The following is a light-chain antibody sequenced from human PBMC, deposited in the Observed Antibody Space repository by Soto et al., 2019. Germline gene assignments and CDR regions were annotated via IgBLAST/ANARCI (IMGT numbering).Light chain of an antibody. CDR1: SSNIGSNY. CDR2: RNN. J-gene: IGLJ3*02. Sequence: QSVLTQPPSASGTPGQRVTISCSGSSSNIGSNYVYWYQQLPGTAPKLLIYRNNQRPSGVPGRFSGSKSGTSASLAISGLRSEDEADYYCAAWDDSLSGLSVFGGGTKLTVL. CDR3: AAWDDSLSGLSV. V-gene: IGLV1-47*01.